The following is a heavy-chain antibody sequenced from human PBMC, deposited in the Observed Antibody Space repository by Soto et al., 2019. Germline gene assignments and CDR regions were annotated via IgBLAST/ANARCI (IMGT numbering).Heavy chain of an antibody. J-gene: IGHJ4*02. CDR2: IIPMLGMS. CDR1: GDTFSRST. Sequence: QVQLVQSGAEVTKPGSSVTVSCTASGDTFSRSTLSWVRQAPGQRLEWMGRIIPMLGMSNSALKFQGRLTFNADTTTNKVYTHLKTLGSDDTAVYYCATSYGSGSAHLDSWGQGTLVTVSS. CDR3: ATSYGSGSAHLDS. V-gene: IGHV1-69*02. D-gene: IGHD3-10*01.